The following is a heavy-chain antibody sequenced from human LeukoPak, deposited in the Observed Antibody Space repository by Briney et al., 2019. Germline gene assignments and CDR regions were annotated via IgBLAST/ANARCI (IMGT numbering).Heavy chain of an antibody. Sequence: GGSLRLSCAASGFTFSSYWMSWVRQAPGKGLEWVGRIKSKTDGGTTDYAAPVKGRFTISRDDSKNTLYLQMNSLKTEDTAVYYCTTEFLPGSSGFLDYWGQGTLVTVSS. J-gene: IGHJ4*02. CDR3: TTEFLPGSSGFLDY. D-gene: IGHD6-19*01. CDR2: IKSKTDGGTT. CDR1: GFTFSSYW. V-gene: IGHV3-15*01.